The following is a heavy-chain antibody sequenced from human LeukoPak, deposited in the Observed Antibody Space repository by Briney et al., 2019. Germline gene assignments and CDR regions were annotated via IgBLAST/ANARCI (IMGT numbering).Heavy chain of an antibody. CDR1: GFTFSNAW. Sequence: SGGSLRLSCAASGFTFSNAWMSWVRQAPGKGLEWVGRIKSKTDGGTTDYAAPVKGRFTISRDDSKNTLYLQMNSLKTEDTAVYYCTTDRWAGGVDIWGQGTMVTVSS. D-gene: IGHD3-16*01. J-gene: IGHJ3*02. CDR2: IKSKTDGGTT. V-gene: IGHV3-15*01. CDR3: TTDRWAGGVDI.